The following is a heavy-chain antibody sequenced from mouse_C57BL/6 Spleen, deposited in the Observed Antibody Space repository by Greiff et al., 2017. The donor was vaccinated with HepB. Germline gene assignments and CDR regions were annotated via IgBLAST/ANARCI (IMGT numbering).Heavy chain of an antibody. D-gene: IGHD1-1*01. CDR2: ISDGGSYT. CDR1: GFTFSSYA. CDR3: ARDYDGSSFYWYFDV. Sequence: EVKLVESGGGLVKPGGSLKLSCAASGFTFSSYAMSWVRQTPEKRLEWVATISDGGSYTYYPDNVKGRFTISRDNAKNNLYLQMSHLKSEDTAMYYCARDYDGSSFYWYFDVWGTGTTVTVSS. J-gene: IGHJ1*03. V-gene: IGHV5-4*01.